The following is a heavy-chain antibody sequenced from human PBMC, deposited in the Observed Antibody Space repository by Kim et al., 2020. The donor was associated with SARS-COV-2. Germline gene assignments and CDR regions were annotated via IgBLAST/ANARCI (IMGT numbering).Heavy chain of an antibody. Sequence: GGSLRLSCTASGFTFSSYGMHWGRQAPGKGLEWVAVIWYDGSNKYYADSVKGRFTISRDNSKNTLYLQMNSLRAEDTAVYYCAKDFSEHYFYYGMDVWGQGTTVTVSS. CDR2: IWYDGSNK. CDR3: AKDFSEHYFYYGMDV. V-gene: IGHV3-33*06. D-gene: IGHD3-3*01. J-gene: IGHJ6*02. CDR1: GFTFSSYG.